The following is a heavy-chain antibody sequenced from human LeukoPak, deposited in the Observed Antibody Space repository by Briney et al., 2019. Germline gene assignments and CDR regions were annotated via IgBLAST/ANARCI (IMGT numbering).Heavy chain of an antibody. CDR2: ISVRSNYI. V-gene: IGHV3-21*01. D-gene: IGHD3-22*01. J-gene: IGHJ4*02. CDR3: ARLRRNSDSSGYYYYYDY. Sequence: PGGSLTLSCVASGYTFSSFSINWVRQAPGKGLEWVSSISVRSNYIYYADSVRGRFSISRDDARNSLYLQMDSLRGDDTAVYYCARLRRNSDSSGYYYYYDYWGQGRLATVSS. CDR1: GYTFSSFS.